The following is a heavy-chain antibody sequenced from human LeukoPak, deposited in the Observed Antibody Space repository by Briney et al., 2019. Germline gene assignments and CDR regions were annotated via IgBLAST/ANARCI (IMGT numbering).Heavy chain of an antibody. V-gene: IGHV1-2*06. D-gene: IGHD3-16*01. CDR2: INPTTGGT. CDR1: GYTFIDYY. J-gene: IGHJ4*02. CDR3: ATLGEDNTDTPFDY. Sequence: ASVKVSCKTSGYTFIDYYIHWIRQAPGQGLEWMGRINPTTGGTDFAQKFQGKVPMTRDTSISTAYMELSRLGSDDTAVYYCATLGEDNTDTPFDYWGQGTLVTVSS.